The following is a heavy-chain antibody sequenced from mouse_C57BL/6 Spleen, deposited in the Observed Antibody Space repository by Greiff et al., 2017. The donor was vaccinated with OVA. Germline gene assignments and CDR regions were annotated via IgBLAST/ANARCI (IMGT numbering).Heavy chain of an antibody. J-gene: IGHJ3*01. CDR2: ISYDGSN. CDR1: GYSITSGYY. Sequence: DVQLQESGPGLVKPSQSLSLTCSVTGYSITSGYYWNWIRQFPGNKLEWMGYISYDGSNNYNPSLKNRISITRDTSKNQFFLKLNSVTTEDTATYYCASLSLRTLAWFAYWGQGTLVTVSA. CDR3: ASLSLRTLAWFAY. V-gene: IGHV3-6*01. D-gene: IGHD1-1*01.